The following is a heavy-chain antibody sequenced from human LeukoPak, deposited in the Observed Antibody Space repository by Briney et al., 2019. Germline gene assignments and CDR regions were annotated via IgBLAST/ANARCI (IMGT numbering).Heavy chain of an antibody. D-gene: IGHD6-13*01. Sequence: GGSLRPSCAASGFTFSNYNMNWVRQAPGKGLEWVSYISLSSSSIYYADSVKGRFTISRDNAKNSLYLQMNSLRAEDTAVYYCAREPTYSSSWYTTCDSWGQGTLVTVSS. CDR1: GFTFSNYN. V-gene: IGHV3-48*01. J-gene: IGHJ5*01. CDR3: AREPTYSSSWYTTCDS. CDR2: ISLSSSSI.